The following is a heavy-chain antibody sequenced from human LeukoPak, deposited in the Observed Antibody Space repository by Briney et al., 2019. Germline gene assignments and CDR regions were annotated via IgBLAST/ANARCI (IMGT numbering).Heavy chain of an antibody. D-gene: IGHD3-10*01. J-gene: IGHJ4*02. CDR2: VYYTGST. V-gene: IGHV4-59*12. CDR1: GGSISGYY. Sequence: SETLSLTCSVSGGSISGYYWNWIRQPPGKGLEWIGYVYYTGSTTYNPSLKSRVTISRDTSKKQVSLRLSSVTAADTAVYYCARVWFGELSSWPYFDYWGQGTQVTVSS. CDR3: ARVWFGELSSWPYFDY.